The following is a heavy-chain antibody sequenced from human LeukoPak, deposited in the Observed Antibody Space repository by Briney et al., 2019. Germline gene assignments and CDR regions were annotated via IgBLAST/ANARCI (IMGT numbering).Heavy chain of an antibody. V-gene: IGHV2-5*01. CDR1: GFSLSTSGVG. D-gene: IGHD6-13*01. CDR3: AHRRDSSSLGDWFDP. CDR2: IYWNDDK. J-gene: IGHJ5*02. Sequence: SGPTLVKPTQTLTLTCTFSGFSLSTSGVGVGWIRQPPGKALEWLALIYWNDDKRYSPSLKSRLTITKDTSKNQVVLTMTNMDPVDTATYYCAHRRDSSSLGDWFDPWGQGTLVTVSS.